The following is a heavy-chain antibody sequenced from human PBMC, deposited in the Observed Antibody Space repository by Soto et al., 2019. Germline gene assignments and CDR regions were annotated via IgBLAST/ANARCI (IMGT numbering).Heavy chain of an antibody. CDR2: IIPILGIA. Sequence: QVQLVQSGAEVKKPGSSVKVSCKASGGTFSSYTISWVRQAPGQGLEWMGRIIPILGIANYAQKFQGRVKITADKSTSTAYMELSSLRSEDTAVYYCARERDIVVVPAAAHGMDVWGQGTTVTVSS. J-gene: IGHJ6*02. CDR3: ARERDIVVVPAAAHGMDV. V-gene: IGHV1-69*08. D-gene: IGHD2-2*01. CDR1: GGTFSSYT.